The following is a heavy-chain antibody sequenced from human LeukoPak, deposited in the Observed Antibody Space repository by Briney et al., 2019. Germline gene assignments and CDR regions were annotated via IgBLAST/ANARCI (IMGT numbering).Heavy chain of an antibody. J-gene: IGHJ4*02. CDR1: GFTFPSYA. CDR3: AKDDFWSDNPRFDY. D-gene: IGHD3-3*01. CDR2: ISGSGGST. Sequence: GGSLRHSCAASGFTFPSYALSWIRQAPGKGLEWVSDISGSGGSTYYADSVKGRFTISRDNSKNTLYLQMNSLRAEDTALYYCAKDDFWSDNPRFDYRGQGTLVTVSS. V-gene: IGHV3-23*01.